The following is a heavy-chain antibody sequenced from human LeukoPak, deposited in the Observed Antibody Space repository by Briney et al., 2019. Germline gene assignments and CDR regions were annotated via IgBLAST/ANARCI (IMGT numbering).Heavy chain of an antibody. Sequence: PGGSLRLSCAASGFTFSSYGMHWVRQAPGKGLEWVAVIWYDGSNKYYADSVKGRFTISRDNSKNTLYLQMSSLRAEDTAVYYCAKVVVVIKIGDAFDIWGQGTMVTVSS. J-gene: IGHJ3*02. CDR2: IWYDGSNK. V-gene: IGHV3-30*02. CDR3: AKVVVVIKIGDAFDI. D-gene: IGHD3-22*01. CDR1: GFTFSSYG.